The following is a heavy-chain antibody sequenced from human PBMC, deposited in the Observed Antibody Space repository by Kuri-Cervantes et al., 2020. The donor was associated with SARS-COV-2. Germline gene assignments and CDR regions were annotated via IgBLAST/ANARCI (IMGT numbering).Heavy chain of an antibody. CDR2: IIPILGIA. D-gene: IGHD2-2*02. CDR3: ASQRGYCSSTSCFTLYYYYGMDV. Sequence: SVKVSCKASRYTSFGITWVRQAPGQGLEWMGGIIPILGIANYAQKFQGRVTITADKSTSTAYMELSSLRSEDTAVYYCASQRGYCSSTSCFTLYYYYGMDVWGQGTTVTVSS. V-gene: IGHV1-69*10. J-gene: IGHJ6*02. CDR1: RYTSFG.